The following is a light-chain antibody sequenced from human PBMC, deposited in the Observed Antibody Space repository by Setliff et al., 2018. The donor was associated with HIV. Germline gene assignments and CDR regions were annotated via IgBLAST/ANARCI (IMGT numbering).Light chain of an antibody. V-gene: IGLV1-40*01. CDR1: SSNIGAGYD. CDR3: QSYDSSLRI. Sequence: QSVLTQPPSVSGAPGQRVTISCTGSSSNIGAGYDVHWYQQLPGAAPKLLIYGSSSRPSGVPDRFSGSKSGTSASLAITGLQAEDEADYYCQSYDSSLRIFGGGTKVTVL. CDR2: GSS. J-gene: IGLJ2*01.